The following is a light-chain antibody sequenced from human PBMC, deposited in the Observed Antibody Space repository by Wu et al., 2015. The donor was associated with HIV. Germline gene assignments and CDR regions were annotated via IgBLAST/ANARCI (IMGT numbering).Light chain of an antibody. V-gene: IGKV3-11*01. CDR2: DAS. J-gene: IGKJ4*01. Sequence: EIVLTQSPGTLSLSPGERATLSCRASQSVSSYLAWYQQKPGQAPRLLIFDASNRATGIPARFSGIGSGTDFTLTISSLEPEDFAVYFCQQRSNWPELTFGGGTKVEI. CDR3: QQRSNWPELT. CDR1: QSVSSY.